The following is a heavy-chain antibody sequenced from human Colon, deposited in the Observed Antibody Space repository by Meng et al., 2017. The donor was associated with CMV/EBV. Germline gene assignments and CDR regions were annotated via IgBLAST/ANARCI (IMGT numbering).Heavy chain of an antibody. V-gene: IGHV3-23*01. CDR2: ISGSGSST. D-gene: IGHD2-2*02. J-gene: IGHJ6*02. CDR1: GFTFSSSA. CDR3: AKDGRYCSSASCYIPPGYFYAMDV. Sequence: GESLKISCAASGFTFSSSAMTWVRQAPGKGLEWVSFISGSGSSTDYADSVKGRFTISRDNSKNMLHLQMNSLRAEDTAVYYCAKDGRYCSSASCYIPPGYFYAMDVWGQGTTVTAP.